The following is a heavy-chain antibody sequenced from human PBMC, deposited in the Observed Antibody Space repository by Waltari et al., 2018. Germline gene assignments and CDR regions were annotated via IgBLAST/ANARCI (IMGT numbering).Heavy chain of an antibody. Sequence: VQLVESGGGLVQPGGSLRLSCAASGFTFSSYAMSWVRQAPGKGLEWIGEINHSGSTNYNPSLKSRVTISVDTSKNQFSLQLNSVTPEDTAVYYCARELPIGTLVDYWGQGTLVTVSS. CDR2: INHSGST. CDR3: ARELPIGTLVDY. V-gene: IGHV4-34*01. D-gene: IGHD2-15*01. CDR1: GFTFSSYA. J-gene: IGHJ4*02.